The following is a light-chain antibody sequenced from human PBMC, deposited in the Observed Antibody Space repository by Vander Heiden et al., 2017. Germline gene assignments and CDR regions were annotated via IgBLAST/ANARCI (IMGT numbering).Light chain of an antibody. J-gene: IGLJ1*01. CDR1: SSDVGGYNY. CDR3: SSYTSSSTLGV. V-gene: IGLV2-14*01. Sequence: QSALTQPASVSGSPGQPITISCTGSSSDVGGYNYVTWYQQHPCKAPKLMIYDVSNRPSGVSNRFSGSKSGNTASLTISGLQAEDEADYYCSSYTSSSTLGVFGTGTKVTVL. CDR2: DVS.